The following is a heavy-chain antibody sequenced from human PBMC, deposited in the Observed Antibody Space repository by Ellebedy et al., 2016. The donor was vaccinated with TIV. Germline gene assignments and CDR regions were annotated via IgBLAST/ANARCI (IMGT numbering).Heavy chain of an antibody. V-gene: IGHV3-9*01. CDR3: VKAPTNSGRFDY. CDR1: GFTFEDNA. CDR2: ISWNSGAI. J-gene: IGHJ4*02. Sequence: SLKISCAASGFTFEDNAMQWVRQAPGKGLEWVSGISWNSGAIGYADSVKGRFTISRHNAKTSLYLQMDSLRVGDTALYYCVKAPTNSGRFDYWGQGTLVTVSS. D-gene: IGHD3-10*01.